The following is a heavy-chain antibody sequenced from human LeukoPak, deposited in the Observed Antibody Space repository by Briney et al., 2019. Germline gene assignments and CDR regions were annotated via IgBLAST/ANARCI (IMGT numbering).Heavy chain of an antibody. CDR2: IYYSGST. J-gene: IGHJ2*01. D-gene: IGHD6-13*01. V-gene: IGHV4-39*07. CDR1: GGSISSSSYC. CDR3: ARAPFSSSRLNWYFDL. Sequence: ASETLSLTCTVSGGSISSSSYCWGWIRQPPGKGLEWIGSIYYSGSTNYNPSLKNRVTISVDTSKNQFSLKLSSVIAADTAVYYCARAPFSSSRLNWYFDLWGRGTLVTVSS.